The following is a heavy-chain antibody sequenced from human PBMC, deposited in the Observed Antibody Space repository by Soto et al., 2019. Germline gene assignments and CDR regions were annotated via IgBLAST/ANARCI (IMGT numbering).Heavy chain of an antibody. CDR2: INAGNGNS. CDR1: GYPFSNYA. Sequence: QVQLVQSGAEEKKPGASVKVSCKASGYPFSNYAMHWVRQAPGQGLEWMGWINAGNGNSKYSQKFQGRVTITRDTSANTAYMELDSLRSEDTAVSDCATSKYCSSSTCYQWYGMDGWGQGTMVTVSS. CDR3: ATSKYCSSSTCYQWYGMDG. J-gene: IGHJ6*02. D-gene: IGHD2-2*01. V-gene: IGHV1-3*05.